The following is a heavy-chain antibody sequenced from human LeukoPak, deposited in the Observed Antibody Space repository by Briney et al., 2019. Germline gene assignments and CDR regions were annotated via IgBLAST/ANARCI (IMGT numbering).Heavy chain of an antibody. D-gene: IGHD1-26*01. CDR3: AKYPLRGQNYYYYGLDV. Sequence: SVKVSCKASGGTFSSYAISWVRQAPGQGLEWMGRIIPILGIANYAQKFQGRVTITADKSTSTAYMELSSLRSEDTAVYYCAKYPLRGQNYYYYGLDVWGQGTTVTVSS. V-gene: IGHV1-69*04. J-gene: IGHJ6*02. CDR1: GGTFSSYA. CDR2: IIPILGIA.